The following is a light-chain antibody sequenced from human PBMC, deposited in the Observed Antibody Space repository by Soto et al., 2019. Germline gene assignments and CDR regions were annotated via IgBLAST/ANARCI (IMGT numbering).Light chain of an antibody. J-gene: IGKJ1*01. CDR3: QQYGTSPRT. Sequence: EIVLTRSPGTLSLSPVERATLSCMSSQSVSSSYLAWYQQKPGQAPRLLTYGASSRATGIPDRFSGSGSQTDFTLTISRLEPEDFAVYYCQQYGTSPRTFGQGTKVDIK. CDR2: GAS. CDR1: QSVSSSY. V-gene: IGKV3-20*01.